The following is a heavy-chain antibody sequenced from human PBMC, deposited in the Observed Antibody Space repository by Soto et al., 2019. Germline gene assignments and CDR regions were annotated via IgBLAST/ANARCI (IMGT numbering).Heavy chain of an antibody. CDR3: TRILWSSRRDSLDI. V-gene: IGHV3-23*01. D-gene: IGHD2-21*01. Sequence: DVQLLESGGDLVQPGGSLRLSCIASGFTFRSYAMAWVRPAPGEDLEWVSAIGTSGTPTLYADSVKSRFSISRDDSRNTVALQMNSMGVEDTATYYCTRILWSSRRDSLDILGQGTTVTVSS. CDR1: GFTFRSYA. CDR2: IGTSGTPT. J-gene: IGHJ6*02.